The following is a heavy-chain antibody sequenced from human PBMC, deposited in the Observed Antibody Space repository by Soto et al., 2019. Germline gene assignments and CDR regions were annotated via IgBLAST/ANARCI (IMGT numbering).Heavy chain of an antibody. V-gene: IGHV3-23*01. Sequence: PXGSLRLYCVASGFTFSSYAMTWVRQAPGKGLEWVSAISGGDGSPSYADSVKGRFTISRDNSKNTLYLHMNSLRADDTAAYYCAKWHTYNYDSLAFSGFDCWGQGTQVTVSS. D-gene: IGHD3-16*01. CDR2: ISGGDGSP. CDR3: AKWHTYNYDSLAFSGFDC. CDR1: GFTFSSYA. J-gene: IGHJ4*02.